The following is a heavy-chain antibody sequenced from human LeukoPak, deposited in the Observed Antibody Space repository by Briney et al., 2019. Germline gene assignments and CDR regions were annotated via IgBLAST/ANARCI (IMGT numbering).Heavy chain of an antibody. CDR3: AREIDRDDYNRFFDY. Sequence: ASVKVSCKASGYTFSTYTMHWVRQAPGQRLEWMGWINAGNGNTKYSQKFQGRVSITRDTSASTAYMKMSSLRCEDTAVYYCAREIDRDDYNRFFDYWGQGTLVTVSS. D-gene: IGHD5-24*01. CDR1: GYTFSTYT. CDR2: INAGNGNT. V-gene: IGHV1-3*01. J-gene: IGHJ4*02.